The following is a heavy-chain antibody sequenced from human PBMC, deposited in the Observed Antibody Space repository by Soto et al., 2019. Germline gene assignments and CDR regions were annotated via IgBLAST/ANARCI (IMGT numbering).Heavy chain of an antibody. CDR1: GFTFSSYW. V-gene: IGHV3-7*03. D-gene: IGHD3-9*01. CDR2: IKQDGSEK. Sequence: GGSLRLSCAASGFTFSSYWMSWVRQAPGKGLEWVANIKQDGSEKYYVDSVKGRFTISRDNAKNSLYLQMNSLRAEDTAVYYCARGLATLPVFAFDIWGQGTVVTVSS. CDR3: ARGLATLPVFAFDI. J-gene: IGHJ3*02.